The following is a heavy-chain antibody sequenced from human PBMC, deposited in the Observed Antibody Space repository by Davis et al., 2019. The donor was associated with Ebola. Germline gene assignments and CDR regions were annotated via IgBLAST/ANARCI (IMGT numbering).Heavy chain of an antibody. CDR1: GGSFSDYY. Sequence: SETLSLTCAAFGGSFSDYYWTWIRQPPGKGLEWIGEISHTGSTTYNPSLKSRLSISVDTSKNQFSLKLTSVTAADTAMYYCASFTFGRGGYWGQGTLVTVSS. D-gene: IGHD3-16*01. J-gene: IGHJ4*02. CDR3: ASFTFGRGGY. V-gene: IGHV4-34*01. CDR2: ISHTGST.